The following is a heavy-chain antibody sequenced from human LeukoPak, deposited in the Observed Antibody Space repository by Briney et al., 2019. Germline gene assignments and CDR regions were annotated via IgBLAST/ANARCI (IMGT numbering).Heavy chain of an antibody. CDR2: IGTGGRT. CDR1: GFSFSSHA. D-gene: IGHD6-13*01. Sequence: GGSLRLSCAASGFSFSSHAMSWVRQAPGKGLEWVSGIGTGGRTYYADSVKGRFTISRDNSKNTLYLQMNSLRVEDTAVYYCAKYRGSSWETLSVGYWGQGILATVSS. CDR3: AKYRGSSWETLSVGY. V-gene: IGHV3-23*01. J-gene: IGHJ4*02.